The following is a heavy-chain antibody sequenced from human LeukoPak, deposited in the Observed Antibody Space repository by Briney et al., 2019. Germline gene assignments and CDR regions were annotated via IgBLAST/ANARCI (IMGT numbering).Heavy chain of an antibody. CDR1: GGSFSGYY. Sequence: PSETLSLTCAVYGGSFSGYYWSWIRQPPGKGLEWIGEINHSGSTNYNPSLKSRVTISVDTSKNQFSLKLSSVTAADTAVYYCAAGLAHLGHGYWGQGTLVTVSS. CDR3: AAGLAHLGHGY. V-gene: IGHV4-34*01. J-gene: IGHJ4*02. D-gene: IGHD2-15*01. CDR2: INHSGST.